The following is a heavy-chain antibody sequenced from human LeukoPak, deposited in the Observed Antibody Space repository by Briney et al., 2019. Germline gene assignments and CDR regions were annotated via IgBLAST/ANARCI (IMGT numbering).Heavy chain of an antibody. CDR1: ELTVSTNY. CDR3: ARVIAVAGTEAFDI. Sequence: QPGGSLRLSCAVSELTVSTNYMSWVRQAPGKGLEWVSIIYSGGSTYYADSVKGRFTISRDNSQNTVYLQMNSLRAEDTAVYYCARVIAVAGTEAFDIWGQGTMVTVSS. J-gene: IGHJ3*02. V-gene: IGHV3-53*01. CDR2: IYSGGST. D-gene: IGHD6-19*01.